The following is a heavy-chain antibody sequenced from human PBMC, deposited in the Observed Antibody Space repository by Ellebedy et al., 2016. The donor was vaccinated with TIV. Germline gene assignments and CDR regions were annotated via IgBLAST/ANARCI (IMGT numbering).Heavy chain of an antibody. Sequence: GESLKISXAASGFTFRNYAMSWVRQAPRKGLEWVSAITGIGTSTYYADSVKGRFTISRDNSKNTLSLQMNSLRADDTAIYYCAKPMGPGGRFDAFDIWGQGTLVTVSS. J-gene: IGHJ3*02. CDR2: ITGIGTST. CDR3: AKPMGPGGRFDAFDI. V-gene: IGHV3-23*01. D-gene: IGHD3-16*01. CDR1: GFTFRNYA.